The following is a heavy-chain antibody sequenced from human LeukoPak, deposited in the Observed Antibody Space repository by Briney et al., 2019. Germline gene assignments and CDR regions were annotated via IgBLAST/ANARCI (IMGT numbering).Heavy chain of an antibody. Sequence: SETLSLTSAVYVGSFIGYYRSWIPQPPGKGLGWIGEINQSGSTNYNPSLKSRVTISVDTSKNQFSLKLSSVTAADTAVYYCARVRPFHYESSGSDFDYWGQGTLVTVSS. CDR3: ARVRPFHYESSGSDFDY. CDR2: INQSGST. V-gene: IGHV4-34*01. J-gene: IGHJ4*02. D-gene: IGHD3-22*01. CDR1: VGSFIGYY.